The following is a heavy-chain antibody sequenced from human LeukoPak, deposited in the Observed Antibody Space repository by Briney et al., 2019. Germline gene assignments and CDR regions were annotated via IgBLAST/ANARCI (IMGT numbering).Heavy chain of an antibody. CDR3: VKGGDSSGYDAFDI. CDR1: GFTFSNYT. Sequence: GGSLRLSCSASGFTFSNYTMHWVRQAPGKGLEYVSSISSNGGSTYSADSVKGRFTISRDNSKNTLYLQMSSLRAEDTAVYYCVKGGDSSGYDAFDIWGQGTMVTVSS. D-gene: IGHD3-22*01. CDR2: ISSNGGST. J-gene: IGHJ3*02. V-gene: IGHV3-64D*09.